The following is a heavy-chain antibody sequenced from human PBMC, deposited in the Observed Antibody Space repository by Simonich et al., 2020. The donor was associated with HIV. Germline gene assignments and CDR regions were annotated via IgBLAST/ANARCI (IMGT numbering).Heavy chain of an antibody. Sequence: QVQLQQWGAGLLKPSETLSLTCAVYGASFSGYYWSWIRQPPGKGLEGIGEINHSGSTNYNPSLKSRVTVSVDTSKSLFSLKLRSVTAADTAVYYCARLTAAGGSNQLDYWGQGTLVTVSS. J-gene: IGHJ4*02. V-gene: IGHV4-34*01. CDR3: ARLTAAGGSNQLDY. CDR2: INHSGST. D-gene: IGHD6-13*01. CDR1: GASFSGYY.